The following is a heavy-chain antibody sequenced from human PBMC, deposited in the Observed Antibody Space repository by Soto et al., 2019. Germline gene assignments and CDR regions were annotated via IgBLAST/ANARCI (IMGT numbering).Heavy chain of an antibody. D-gene: IGHD7-27*01. V-gene: IGHV4-31*03. CDR1: CGSSSRGGYY. CDR2: IYYSGST. Sequence: QVQLQEAGPGLVKPSQTLSLTCTVSCGSSSRGGYYWSWIRQHPGKGLEWIGYIYYSGSTYYNPSLKSRVTIAVATSKNQVSLKLSSVTAADTAVYYCARDPGVRGYGMDVWCQGTTVTVSS. J-gene: IGHJ6*02. CDR3: ARDPGVRGYGMDV.